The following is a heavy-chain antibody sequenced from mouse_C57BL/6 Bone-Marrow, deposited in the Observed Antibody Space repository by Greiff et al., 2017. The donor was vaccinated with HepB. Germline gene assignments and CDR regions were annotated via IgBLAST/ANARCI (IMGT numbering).Heavy chain of an antibody. D-gene: IGHD1-1*01. CDR3: AITTVVARGFAY. J-gene: IGHJ3*01. CDR2: IYPRSGNT. Sequence: VQLQQSGAELARPGASVKLSCKASGYTFTSYGISWVKQRTGQGLEWIGEIYPRSGNTYYNEKFKGKATLTADKSSSTAYMELRSLTSEDAAVYFCAITTVVARGFAYWGQGTLVTVSA. V-gene: IGHV1-81*01. CDR1: GYTFTSYG.